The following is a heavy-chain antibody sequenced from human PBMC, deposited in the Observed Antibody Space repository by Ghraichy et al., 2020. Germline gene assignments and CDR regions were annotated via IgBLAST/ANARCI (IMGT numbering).Heavy chain of an antibody. CDR1: GGSINNYY. CDR2: IYYSGRT. CDR3: ARVSSRLVLAHGP. V-gene: IGHV4-59*01. D-gene: IGHD6-19*01. Sequence: SETLSLTCTVSGGSINNYYWSWIRQPPGRGLEWIGDIYYSGRTNYNPSLKSRVTISVDTSKNQFSLKLSSVTAADTAVYYCARVSSRLVLAHGPWGQGTLVTVSS. J-gene: IGHJ4*02.